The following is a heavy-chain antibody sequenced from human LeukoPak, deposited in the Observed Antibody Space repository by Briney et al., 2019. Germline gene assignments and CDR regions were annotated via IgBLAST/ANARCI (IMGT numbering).Heavy chain of an antibody. Sequence: SGGSVRLSCAASGFTFSDHYMDWVRQAPGKGLEWVGRTRNKANSYTTEYAASVKGRFTISRDDSKNSLYLQMNSLKTEDTAVYYCASHYYGSGSYSSFDYWGQGTLVTVSS. CDR2: TRNKANSYTT. CDR1: GFTFSDHY. D-gene: IGHD3-10*01. V-gene: IGHV3-72*01. J-gene: IGHJ4*02. CDR3: ASHYYGSGSYSSFDY.